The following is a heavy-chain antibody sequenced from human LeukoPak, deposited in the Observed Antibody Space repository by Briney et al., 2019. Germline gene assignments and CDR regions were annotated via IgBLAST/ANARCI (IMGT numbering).Heavy chain of an antibody. D-gene: IGHD6-13*01. CDR2: TYYRSKWYN. CDR3: ARGTSSPERDYYGMDI. V-gene: IGHV6-1*01. Sequence: SQTLSLTCAISGDSVPSNSAAWNWIRQSPSRGLEWLGRTYYRSKWYNDYAVSVKSRITINPDTSKNQFSLQLNSVTPEDTAVYYCARGTSSPERDYYGMDIWGQGTTVTVSS. CDR1: GDSVPSNSAA. J-gene: IGHJ6*02.